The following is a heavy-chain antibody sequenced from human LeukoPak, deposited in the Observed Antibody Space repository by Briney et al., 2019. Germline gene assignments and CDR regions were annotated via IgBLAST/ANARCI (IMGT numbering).Heavy chain of an antibody. CDR1: SGSFSGYY. CDR2: INDSGRY. V-gene: IGHV4-34*01. D-gene: IGHD4-11*01. Sequence: SETLSLTCAVYSGSFSGYYWSWLRRPPRKGLEWVGEINDSGRYNYIPSLKGRVAESVDTSKTQFSLKLNSVTAADTAVYFCARGGLNSNYFDSWGRGTLVTVSS. J-gene: IGHJ4*02. CDR3: ARGGLNSNYFDS.